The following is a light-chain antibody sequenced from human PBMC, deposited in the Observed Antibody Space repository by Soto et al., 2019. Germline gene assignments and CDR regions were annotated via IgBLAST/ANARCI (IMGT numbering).Light chain of an antibody. V-gene: IGKV1-5*03. CDR2: KAS. Sequence: DIQMTQSPSTLSASVRDRVTMTFRASQSISSWLAWYQQKPGKAPKLLIYKASSLESGVPSRFSGSGSGTEFTLTISSLQPDDFATYYCQQYNSYSPTFGQGTKVDNK. CDR1: QSISSW. CDR3: QQYNSYSPT. J-gene: IGKJ1*01.